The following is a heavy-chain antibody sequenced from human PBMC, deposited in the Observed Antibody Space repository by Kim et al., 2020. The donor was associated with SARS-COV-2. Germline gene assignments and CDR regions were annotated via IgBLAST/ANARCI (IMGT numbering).Heavy chain of an antibody. J-gene: IGHJ4*01. V-gene: IGHV3-30*18. CDR2: ISHDGSEI. Sequence: GGSLRLSCVASGFSFRSFGMHWVRQAPGKGLEWVAVISHDGSEINFADSVKGRFTISRDNSQNTLFLQMNSLRPEDTAVYFCVKDLTVTLTSRNDYWG. CDR1: GFSFRSFG. D-gene: IGHD3-9*01. CDR3: VKDLTVTLTSRNDY.